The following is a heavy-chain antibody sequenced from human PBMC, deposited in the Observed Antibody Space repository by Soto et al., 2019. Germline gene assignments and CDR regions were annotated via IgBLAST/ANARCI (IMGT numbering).Heavy chain of an antibody. CDR3: ARDDGLCDGGRCYGGPLDV. J-gene: IGHJ6*04. V-gene: IGHV3-66*01. Sequence: EVQLVESGGGLVQPGGSLRLSCAASGFTVSSKYMSWVRQAPGTGLEWVSLIQSGGPTYYADSVKGRCTISRDTSENTVHLQLDSLRAEDTAVYYCARDDGLCDGGRCYGGPLDVWGKGTTVTVSS. CDR2: IQSGGPT. CDR1: GFTVSSKY. D-gene: IGHD2-15*01.